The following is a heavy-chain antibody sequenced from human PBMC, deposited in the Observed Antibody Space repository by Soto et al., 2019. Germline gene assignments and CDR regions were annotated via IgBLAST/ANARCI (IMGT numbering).Heavy chain of an antibody. CDR1: GFTVSGNY. D-gene: IGHD2-21*02. V-gene: IGHV3-53*01. J-gene: IGHJ6*02. Sequence: LLGGSLRLSCAASGFTVSGNYMNWVLQAPGKGLEWVSVIYSGGSTYYADSVKGRFTISRDNSKNTLYLQMNSLRAEDTAVYYCATSWAAYCGGDCKIRKYGMDVWGQGTTVTVSS. CDR2: IYSGGST. CDR3: ATSWAAYCGGDCKIRKYGMDV.